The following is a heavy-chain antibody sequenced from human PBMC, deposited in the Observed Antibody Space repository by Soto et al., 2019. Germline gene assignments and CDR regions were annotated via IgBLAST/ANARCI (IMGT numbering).Heavy chain of an antibody. CDR2: IYYSVST. D-gene: IGHD1-26*01. Sequence: SETLSLTCTVSGGSISSYYWSWIRQPPGKGLEWIGYIYYSVSTNYNPSLKSRVTISVDTSKNQFSLKLSSVTAADTAVYYCARRLVFNFYIWGQGTMVTVSS. V-gene: IGHV4-59*08. CDR1: GGSISSYY. J-gene: IGHJ3*02. CDR3: ARRLVFNFYI.